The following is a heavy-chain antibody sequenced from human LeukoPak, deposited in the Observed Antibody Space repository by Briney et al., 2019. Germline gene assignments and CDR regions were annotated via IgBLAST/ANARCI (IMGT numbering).Heavy chain of an antibody. J-gene: IGHJ5*02. V-gene: IGHV1-18*04. Sequence: ASVKVSCKASGYTFTSYGIIWVRPAPGQGLEWMGWISDYMGNTDYAPKLQGRVNMTTDTSTSTVYMELRSLRSDDTAVYYCARRDLTGSNWFDPWGQGTLVTVSS. CDR2: ISDYMGNT. CDR1: GYTFTSYG. D-gene: IGHD3-9*01. CDR3: ARRDLTGSNWFDP.